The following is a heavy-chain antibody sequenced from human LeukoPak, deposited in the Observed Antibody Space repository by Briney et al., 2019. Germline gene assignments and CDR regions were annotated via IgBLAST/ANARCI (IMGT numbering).Heavy chain of an antibody. CDR1: GGSISSSSYY. D-gene: IGHD1-26*01. J-gene: IGHJ1*01. V-gene: IGHV4-39*07. Sequence: SETLSLTCTVSGGSISSSSYYWGWIRQPPGKGLEWIGSIYYSGSTYYNPSLKSRVTISVDTSKSQFSLKLSSVTAADTAVYYCASRRGSPGWVQHWGQGTLVTVSS. CDR2: IYYSGST. CDR3: ASRRGSPGWVQH.